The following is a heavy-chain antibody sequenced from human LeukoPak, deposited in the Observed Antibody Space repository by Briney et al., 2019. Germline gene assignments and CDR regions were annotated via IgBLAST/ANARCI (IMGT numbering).Heavy chain of an antibody. D-gene: IGHD3-22*01. CDR2: ISYDGRNT. CDR3: AKDGVYINYYDSSGYYLDY. CDR1: GFTFSDYG. V-gene: IGHV3-30*18. J-gene: IGHJ4*02. Sequence: PGTSLRLSCAASGFTFSDYGMHWVRQVPGKGLEWVAVISYDGRNTYYADSVKGRFTISRDNSKNTLYLQMNSLRAEDTAVYYCAKDGVYINYYDSSGYYLDYWGQGTLVTVSS.